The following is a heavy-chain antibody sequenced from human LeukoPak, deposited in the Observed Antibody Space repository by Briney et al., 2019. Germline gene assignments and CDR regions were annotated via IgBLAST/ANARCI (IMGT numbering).Heavy chain of an antibody. Sequence: PSETLSLTCTVSGGSSSTYFWSWIRPPAGKGLEWIGRVYASGSTSYNPSLRSRVSVSVDRSKNQFSLSLYAVTAADTAVYYCARNARNDILTGAYYFDYWGQGTLVTVSS. CDR3: ARNARNDILTGAYYFDY. CDR2: VYASGST. D-gene: IGHD3-9*01. CDR1: GGSSSTYF. V-gene: IGHV4-4*07. J-gene: IGHJ4*02.